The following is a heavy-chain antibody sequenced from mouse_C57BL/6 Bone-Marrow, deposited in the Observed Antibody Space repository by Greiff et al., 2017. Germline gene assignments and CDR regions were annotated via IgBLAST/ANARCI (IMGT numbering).Heavy chain of an antibody. CDR1: GFTFSSYA. Sequence: VQLVESGGGLVKPGGSLKLSCAASGFTFSSYAMSWVRQTPEKRLEWVATISDGGSYTYYPDNVKGRFTISRDNAKNNLYLQMSHLKSEDTAMYYCARDGNYYGSPHGYFDVWGTGTTVTVSS. CDR2: ISDGGSYT. J-gene: IGHJ1*03. CDR3: ARDGNYYGSPHGYFDV. D-gene: IGHD1-1*01. V-gene: IGHV5-4*01.